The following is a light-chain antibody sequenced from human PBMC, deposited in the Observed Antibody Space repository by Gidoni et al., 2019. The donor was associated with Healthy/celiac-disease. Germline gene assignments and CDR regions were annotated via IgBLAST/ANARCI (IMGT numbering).Light chain of an antibody. CDR2: GAS. CDR3: QQYGSSL. Sequence: IVLTQSPGTLSLSPGDRATLSCRASQSVSSSYLAWYQQKPGQAPRLLIYGASSRATGIPDRFSGSGSGTDFTLTISRLEPEDFAVYYCQQYGSSLFGPGTKVEIK. J-gene: IGKJ3*01. CDR1: QSVSSSY. V-gene: IGKV3-20*01.